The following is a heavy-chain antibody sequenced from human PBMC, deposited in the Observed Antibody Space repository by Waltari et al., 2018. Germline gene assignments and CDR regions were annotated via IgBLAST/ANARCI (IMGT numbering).Heavy chain of an antibody. V-gene: IGHV4-39*02. CDR2: VYYSGGT. D-gene: IGHD1-26*01. J-gene: IGHJ3*02. CDR3: ARIRWDLPHAFDI. Sequence: LQLQESGPGLVKPSETLSVTCTVPGGSMSSSSYYWGWIRQPPGKGLEWIGSVYYSGGTFYTPSLKSRVTISVDTSENHFSLRLNSVTAADTAVYYCARIRWDLPHAFDIWGLGTMLTVSS. CDR1: GGSMSSSSYY.